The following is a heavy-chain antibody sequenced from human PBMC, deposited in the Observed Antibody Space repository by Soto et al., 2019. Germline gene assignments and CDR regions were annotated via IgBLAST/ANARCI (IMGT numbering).Heavy chain of an antibody. Sequence: GESLKISCAASGFTFSSYAMSWVRQAPGKGLEWVSAISGSGGSTYYADSVKGRFTISRDNSKNTLYLQMNSLRAEDTAVYYCAKQHVTIFGVVIHYYYGMDVWGQGTTVTVSS. CDR3: AKQHVTIFGVVIHYYYGMDV. V-gene: IGHV3-23*01. CDR2: ISGSGGST. CDR1: GFTFSSYA. J-gene: IGHJ6*02. D-gene: IGHD3-3*01.